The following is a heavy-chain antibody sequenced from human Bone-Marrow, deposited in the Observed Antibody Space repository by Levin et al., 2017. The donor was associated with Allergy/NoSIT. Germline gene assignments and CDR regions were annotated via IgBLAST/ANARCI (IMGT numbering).Heavy chain of an antibody. D-gene: IGHD2-15*01. CDR1: GFTFSNYG. J-gene: IGHJ6*03. CDR2: ISYDGSNI. Sequence: LSLTCAASGFTFSNYGMHWVRQAPGKGLEWVAVISYDGSNIDYADSVKGRFTISRDISKNTLYLQMNSLRAEDTAVYYCAKSGRKYYYYYYIDVWGKGTTVTVSS. CDR3: AKSGRKYYYYYYIDV. V-gene: IGHV3-30*18.